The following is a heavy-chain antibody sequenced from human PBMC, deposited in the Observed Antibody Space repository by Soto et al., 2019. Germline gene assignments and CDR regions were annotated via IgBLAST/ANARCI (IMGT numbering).Heavy chain of an antibody. CDR1: GGTFSSYT. Sequence: QVQLVQSGAEVKKPGSSVKVSCKASGGTFSSYTISWVRQAPGQGLEWMGRIIPILGIANYAQKFQGRVTISADKSTSTAIMALSSLRSEDTAVYYCARGGYAQFDYWGQGTLVTVSS. J-gene: IGHJ4*02. V-gene: IGHV1-69*02. D-gene: IGHD5-12*01. CDR3: ARGGYAQFDY. CDR2: IIPILGIA.